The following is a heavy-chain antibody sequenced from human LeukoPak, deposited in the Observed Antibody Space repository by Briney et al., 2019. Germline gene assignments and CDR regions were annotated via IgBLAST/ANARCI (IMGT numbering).Heavy chain of an antibody. CDR1: GYSISSAYY. J-gene: IGHJ4*02. D-gene: IGHD3-10*01. CDR3: AKGPWVGELPPGSY. CDR2: IYDRGST. V-gene: IGHV4-38-2*02. Sequence: PSETLSLTCTVSGYSISSAYYWGWIRQPPGKGLQWIGSIYDRGSTYYNPSLRSRVTISLDTSKNQFSLRLTSVTAADTAVYYCAKGPWVGELPPGSYWGQGTLVTVSS.